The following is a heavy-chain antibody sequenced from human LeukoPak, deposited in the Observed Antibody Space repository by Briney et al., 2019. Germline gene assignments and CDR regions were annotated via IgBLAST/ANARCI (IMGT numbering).Heavy chain of an antibody. CDR2: INHSGST. D-gene: IGHD3-22*01. Sequence: SETLSLTCAVYGGSFSGYYWSWIRQPPGKGLEWIGGINHSGSTNYNPSLKSRVTISVDTSKNQFSLKLSSVTAADTAVYYCARSYYYDSSGYEFDYWGQGTLVTVSS. CDR1: GGSFSGYY. J-gene: IGHJ4*02. CDR3: ARSYYYDSSGYEFDY. V-gene: IGHV4-34*01.